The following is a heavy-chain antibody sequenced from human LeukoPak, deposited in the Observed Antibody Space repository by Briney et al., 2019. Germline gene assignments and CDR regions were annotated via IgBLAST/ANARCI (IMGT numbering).Heavy chain of an antibody. CDR1: GGSLSSYY. V-gene: IGHV4-59*01. Sequence: SDTLSLTCTVSGGSLSSYYWSWMRQPPGKGLEWIGYIYYTETTTFTPSLKSRVTISVDTSKIQFSLKLSSVTAADTAVYYCAREVAGTSGSFDYWGQGTLVTVSS. CDR2: IYYTETT. J-gene: IGHJ4*02. CDR3: AREVAGTSGSFDY. D-gene: IGHD6-19*01.